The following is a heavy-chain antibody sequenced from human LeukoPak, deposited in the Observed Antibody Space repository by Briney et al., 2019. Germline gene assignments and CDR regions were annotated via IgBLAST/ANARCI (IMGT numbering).Heavy chain of an antibody. Sequence: PGGSLRLSCAASGFTFSNYWMTWVRQAPGKGLEWVANIKQDGSEKNNVDSVKGRFTISRDNAQNSLYLQMNSPRAEDTAVYYCASTATCSFWGQGTMVTVSS. CDR2: IKQDGSEK. D-gene: IGHD2-2*01. V-gene: IGHV3-7*01. CDR1: GFTFSNYW. CDR3: ASTATCSF. J-gene: IGHJ3*01.